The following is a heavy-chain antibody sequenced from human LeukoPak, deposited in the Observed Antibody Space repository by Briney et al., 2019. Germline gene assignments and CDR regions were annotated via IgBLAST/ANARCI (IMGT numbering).Heavy chain of an antibody. CDR2: IYHSGST. CDR3: RAYYGSGSYYNTKPSNDAFDI. V-gene: IGHV4-30-2*01. CDR1: GGSISSGGYS. D-gene: IGHD3-10*01. Sequence: SQTLSLTCAVSGGSISSGGYSWSWIRQPPGKGLEWIGYIYHSGSTYYNPSLKSRVTISVDRSKNQFSLKLSSVTAADTAVYYCRAYYGSGSYYNTKPSNDAFDIWGQGTMVTVSS. J-gene: IGHJ3*02.